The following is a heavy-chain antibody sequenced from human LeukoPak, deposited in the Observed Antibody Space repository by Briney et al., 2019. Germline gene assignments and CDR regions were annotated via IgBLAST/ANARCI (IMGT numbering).Heavy chain of an antibody. D-gene: IGHD3-10*01. CDR1: GYTLTGYY. CDR2: ITPNSGII. CDR3: AMDGSGRPSYYYYMDV. V-gene: IGHV1-2*02. Sequence: ASVKVSCRASGYTLTGYYIHWVRQAPGQGLEWMGWITPNSGIIEYAQKFQGRVTMTRDTSTGTAYMEVSWLTSDDTALYYCAMDGSGRPSYYYYMDVWGTGTTVTVSS. J-gene: IGHJ6*03.